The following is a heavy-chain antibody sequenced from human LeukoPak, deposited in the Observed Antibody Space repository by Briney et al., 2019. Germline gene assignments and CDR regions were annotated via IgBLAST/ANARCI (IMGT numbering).Heavy chain of an antibody. CDR1: GGSFSSSTYY. J-gene: IGHJ5*02. V-gene: IGHV4-39*01. CDR2: IYYSGSA. CDR3: ARRYYDSSGGWFDP. D-gene: IGHD3-22*01. Sequence: SGTLSLTCAVSGGSFSSSTYYWGWIRQPPGKGLEWIGSIYYSGSAYYNPSLKSRVTISVDTSKNQFSLKLSSVTAADTAVYYCARRYYDSSGGWFDPWGQGTLVTVSS.